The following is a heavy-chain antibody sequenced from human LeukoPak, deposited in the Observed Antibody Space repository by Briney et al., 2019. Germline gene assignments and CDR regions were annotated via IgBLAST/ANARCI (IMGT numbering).Heavy chain of an antibody. Sequence: GASVKVSCKASGYTFTSYYMHWVRQAPGQGLEWMGIINPSGGSTSYAQKFQGRVTMTRDTSTSTVYMELSSLRSEDTAVYYCARDRSQVGAPSYYFDYWGQGTLVTVSS. CDR2: INPSGGST. V-gene: IGHV1-46*01. CDR3: ARDRSQVGAPSYYFDY. D-gene: IGHD1-26*01. CDR1: GYTFTSYY. J-gene: IGHJ4*02.